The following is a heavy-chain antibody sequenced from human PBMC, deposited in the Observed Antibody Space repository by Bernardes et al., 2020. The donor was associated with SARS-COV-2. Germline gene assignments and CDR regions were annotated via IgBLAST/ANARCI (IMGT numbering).Heavy chain of an antibody. V-gene: IGHV4-39*01. CDR3: ARQNRHCSSTTCHFDY. CDR2: IFYSGST. Sequence: SETLSLTCTVSGGSISSINYYWAWIRQPPGKGLEWIGSIFYSGSTYYNPSLKSRVTISVDTSKNHFSLKLSSVTAADTAVYYCARQNRHCSSTTCHFDYWGQGTLVTVSS. J-gene: IGHJ4*02. CDR1: GGSISSINYY. D-gene: IGHD2-2*01.